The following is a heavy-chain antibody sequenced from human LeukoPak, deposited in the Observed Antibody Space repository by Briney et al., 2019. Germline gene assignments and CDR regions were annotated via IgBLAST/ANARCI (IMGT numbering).Heavy chain of an antibody. J-gene: IGHJ3*02. CDR3: AKASSNDAFDI. CDR2: ISWNSGSK. Sequence: GGSLRLSCAASGFTFDDYAMHWVRQAPGKGLEWVSGISWNSGSKGYADSVKGRFTISRDNAKNSLYLQMNSLRAEDMALYYCAKASSNDAFDIWGQGTMVTVSS. D-gene: IGHD2-2*01. CDR1: GFTFDDYA. V-gene: IGHV3-9*03.